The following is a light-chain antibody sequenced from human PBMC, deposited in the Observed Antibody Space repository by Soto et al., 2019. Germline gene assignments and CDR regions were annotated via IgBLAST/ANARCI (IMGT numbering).Light chain of an antibody. CDR1: QSISTW. V-gene: IGKV1-5*03. CDR3: QQYNTYPLT. Sequence: DIQMTQSPSTLSASVGDRVTITCRASQSISTWLSWYQQKPGKAPKLLIYKASSLEGGVPSRFSGSGSGTEFNITISSLQPDAFATYYCQQYNTYPLTFGGGNTVDIK. CDR2: KAS. J-gene: IGKJ4*01.